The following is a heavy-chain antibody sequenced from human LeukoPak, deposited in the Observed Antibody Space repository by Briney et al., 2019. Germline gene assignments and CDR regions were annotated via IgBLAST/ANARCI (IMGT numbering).Heavy chain of an antibody. Sequence: SVKVSCKASEGTFSSYAISWVRQAPGQGLEWMGGIIPIFGTANYAQKFQGRVTITADKSTSTAYMELSSLRSEDTAVYYCARDRRSLDYCSGGSCYYDAFDIWGQGTMVTVSS. CDR1: EGTFSSYA. V-gene: IGHV1-69*06. CDR2: IIPIFGTA. D-gene: IGHD2-15*01. J-gene: IGHJ3*02. CDR3: ARDRRSLDYCSGGSCYYDAFDI.